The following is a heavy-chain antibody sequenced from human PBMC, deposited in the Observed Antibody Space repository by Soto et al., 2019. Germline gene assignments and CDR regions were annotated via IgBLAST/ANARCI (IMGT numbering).Heavy chain of an antibody. J-gene: IGHJ4*02. CDR1: GFSLSTSGVG. CDR3: AVFRGMVRGPALRY. Sequence: QITLKESGPTLVKPTQTLTLTCTFSGFSLSTSGVGVGWIRQPPGKALEWLALIYWDDDKRYSPSLKSRLTINKDTCKKQVVLTMTNLDPVDTATYYCAVFRGMVRGPALRYCGQGTLVTVSS. CDR2: IYWDDDK. D-gene: IGHD3-10*01. V-gene: IGHV2-5*02.